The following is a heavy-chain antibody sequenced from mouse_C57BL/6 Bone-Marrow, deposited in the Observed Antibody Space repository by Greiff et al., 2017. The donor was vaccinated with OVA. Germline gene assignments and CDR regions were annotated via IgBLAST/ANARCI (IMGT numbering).Heavy chain of an antibody. J-gene: IGHJ1*03. CDR1: GYSFTGYY. D-gene: IGHD1-1*01. Sequence: EVQLQQSGPELVKPGASVKISCKASGYSFTGYYMNWVKQSPEKSLEWIGEINPSTGGTTYNQKFKAKATLTVDKSSSTAYMQLKSLTSEDSAVYYCARDYGSGWRYFDGWGTGTTVTVSA. V-gene: IGHV1-42*01. CDR3: ARDYGSGWRYFDG. CDR2: INPSTGGT.